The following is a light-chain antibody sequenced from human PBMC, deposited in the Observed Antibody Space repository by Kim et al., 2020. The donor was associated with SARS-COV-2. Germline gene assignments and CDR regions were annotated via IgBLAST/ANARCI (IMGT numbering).Light chain of an antibody. Sequence: DIQMTQSPSSLSASVGDRVTITCQASQDISNYLNWYQQKPGKAPKLLIYDASNLETGVPSRFSGSGSGTDFTFTISSLQPEDIATYYCQQYGNLLLAFGQGTRLEIK. CDR3: QQYGNLLLA. J-gene: IGKJ5*01. V-gene: IGKV1-33*01. CDR2: DAS. CDR1: QDISNY.